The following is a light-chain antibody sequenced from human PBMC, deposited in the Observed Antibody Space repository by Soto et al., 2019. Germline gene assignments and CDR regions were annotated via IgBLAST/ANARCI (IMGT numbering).Light chain of an antibody. Sequence: EIVMTESQLSLRVSPREPASISCRSRQSLLHSNGHNYLDWYRQKAGQSPQLLIYLGSIRASGVPDRFSGSGSGTDFTLRISRVEAEDVGVYYCMQALQTPSTFGQGTRLDIK. J-gene: IGKJ5*01. CDR1: QSLLHSNGHNY. V-gene: IGKV2-28*01. CDR3: MQALQTPST. CDR2: LGS.